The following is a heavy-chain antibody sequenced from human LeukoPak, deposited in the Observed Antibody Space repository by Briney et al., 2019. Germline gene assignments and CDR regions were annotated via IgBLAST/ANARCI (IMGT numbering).Heavy chain of an antibody. CDR3: AELGITMIGGV. D-gene: IGHD3-10*02. CDR1: GLTFSSYN. J-gene: IGHJ6*04. CDR2: ISSSSDYI. Sequence: PGGSLRLSCAASGLTFSSYNMNWVRQAPGKGLEWVSSISSSSDYIYYADSVKGRFTISRDNAKNSLYLQMNSLRAEDTAVYYCAELGITMIGGVWGKGTTVTISS. V-gene: IGHV3-21*01.